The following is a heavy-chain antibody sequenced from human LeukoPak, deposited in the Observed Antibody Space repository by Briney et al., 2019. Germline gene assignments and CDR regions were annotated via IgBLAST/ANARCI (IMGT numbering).Heavy chain of an antibody. Sequence: PSETLSLTCIVSGGSITSRSFYWGWIRQPPGKGLEWIGSIYYSGTTHDNPSLKSRATLTADTSKTQFSLNLSSVTAPDTAVYYCARHAWVGRTGFDYWGRGTLVTVSS. CDR3: ARHAWVGRTGFDY. CDR2: IYYSGTT. D-gene: IGHD2-8*02. V-gene: IGHV4-39*01. J-gene: IGHJ4*02. CDR1: GGSITSRSFY.